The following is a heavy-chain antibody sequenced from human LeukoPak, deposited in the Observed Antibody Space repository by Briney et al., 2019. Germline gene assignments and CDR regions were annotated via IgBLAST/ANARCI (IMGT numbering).Heavy chain of an antibody. V-gene: IGHV3-30*02. Sequence: PGGSLRLSCAASGFTFSSYGMHWVRQAPGKGLEWVAFIRYDGSNKYYADSVKGRFTISRDNSKNTLYLQMNSLRAEDTAVYYCAKDQAVIYDYVWGSYPSCDYWGQGTLVTVSS. CDR2: IRYDGSNK. J-gene: IGHJ4*02. CDR1: GFTFSSYG. CDR3: AKDQAVIYDYVWGSYPSCDY. D-gene: IGHD3-16*02.